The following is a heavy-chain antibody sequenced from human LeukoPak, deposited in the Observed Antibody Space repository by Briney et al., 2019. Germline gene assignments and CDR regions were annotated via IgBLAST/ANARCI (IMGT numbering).Heavy chain of an antibody. J-gene: IGHJ3*02. D-gene: IGHD3-16*02. CDR1: GGSLSGYY. CDR3: ARASPYRAFDI. CDR2: INHSGST. Sequence: SETLSLTCAVYGGSLSGYYWSWIRQPPGKGLEWIGEINHSGSTNYNPSLKSRVTISVDTSKNQFSLKLSSVTAADTAVYYCARASPYRAFDIWGQGTMVTVSS. V-gene: IGHV4-34*01.